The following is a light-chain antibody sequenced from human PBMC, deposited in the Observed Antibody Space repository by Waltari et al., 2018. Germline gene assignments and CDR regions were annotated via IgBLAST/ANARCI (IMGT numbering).Light chain of an antibody. V-gene: IGLV1-44*01. CDR1: MSNVGGGG. J-gene: IGLJ1*01. Sequence: QSLLTQAPSASGTPGQRVTVPCSGSMSNVGGGGWDWYQQVPGEAPKLLIYSTDARPSGVPDRFSGSKSGTSASLAIRGLRSEDEGDYYCASWDSGLKAYVFGTGTKVTAL. CDR3: ASWDSGLKAYV. CDR2: STD.